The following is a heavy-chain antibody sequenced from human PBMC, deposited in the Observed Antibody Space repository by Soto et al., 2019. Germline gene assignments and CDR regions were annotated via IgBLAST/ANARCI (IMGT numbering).Heavy chain of an antibody. CDR3: ARERGGGYCSGGSCYEFDP. CDR2: INPNSGGT. J-gene: IGHJ5*02. D-gene: IGHD2-15*01. CDR1: GYTFTGYY. V-gene: IGHV1-2*02. Sequence: QVQLVQSGAEVKKPGASVKVSCKASGYTFTGYYMHWVRQAPGQGLAWMGWINPNSGGTKYAQKFQGRVTMTRDTSISTAYMELSRLRSDDTAVYYCARERGGGYCSGGSCYEFDPWGQGTLVTVSS.